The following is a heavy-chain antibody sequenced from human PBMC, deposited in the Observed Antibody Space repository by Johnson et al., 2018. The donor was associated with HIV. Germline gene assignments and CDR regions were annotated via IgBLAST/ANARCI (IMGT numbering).Heavy chain of an antibody. CDR3: ASTGIQLWFGTDAFDI. CDR2: IGTAGDT. CDR1: GFTFSSYD. J-gene: IGHJ3*02. D-gene: IGHD5-18*01. V-gene: IGHV3-13*01. Sequence: VQLVDSGGGVVQPGRSLRLSCAASGFTFSSYDMHWVRQATGKGPEWVSAIGTAGDTYYPGSVKGRFTISREHAKNSLYLQMNSLRAEDTAVYYGASTGIQLWFGTDAFDIWGQGTMVTVSS.